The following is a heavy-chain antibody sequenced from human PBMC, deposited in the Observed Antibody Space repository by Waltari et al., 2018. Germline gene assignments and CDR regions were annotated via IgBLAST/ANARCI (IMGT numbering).Heavy chain of an antibody. CDR2: MNPNRGNT. J-gene: IGHJ4*02. V-gene: IGHV1-8*01. Sequence: QVQLVQSGAEVKKPGASVKVSCKASGYTFTSYDINWVRQATGQGLEWMGWMNPNRGNTGYAQKVQGRVTMTRNTSISTAYMELSSLRSEDTAVYYCARRMRDYDFWSGSRYYFDYWGQGTLVTVSS. CDR1: GYTFTSYD. CDR3: ARRMRDYDFWSGSRYYFDY. D-gene: IGHD3-3*01.